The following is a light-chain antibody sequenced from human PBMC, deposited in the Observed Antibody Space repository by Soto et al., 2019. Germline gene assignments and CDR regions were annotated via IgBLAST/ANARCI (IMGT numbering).Light chain of an antibody. V-gene: IGKV3-20*01. CDR3: QQYGDTPKT. Sequence: EIVLTQSPGSLSLSPGDRATLSCRASQSVSTYLAWYQQKPGQAPRLLIYGASSRATGIPDRFRGSGSRTDFILTISRLEPEDFAVYHCQQYGDTPKTFGQGTKVEIK. CDR2: GAS. J-gene: IGKJ1*01. CDR1: QSVSTY.